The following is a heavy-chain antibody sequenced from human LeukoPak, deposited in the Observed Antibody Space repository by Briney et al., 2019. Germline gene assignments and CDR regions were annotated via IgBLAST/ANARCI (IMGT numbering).Heavy chain of an antibody. CDR3: ARSSTSHTTYMDV. Sequence: GRSLRLSCAASGFTLSSYGMHWVRQAPGKGLEWVAVIWYDGSNKYYADSVKGRFTISRDNSKNTLYLQMNSLRAEDTAVYYCARSSTSHTTYMDVWGKGTTVTVSS. CDR2: IWYDGSNK. V-gene: IGHV3-33*01. J-gene: IGHJ6*03. CDR1: GFTLSSYG. D-gene: IGHD2-2*01.